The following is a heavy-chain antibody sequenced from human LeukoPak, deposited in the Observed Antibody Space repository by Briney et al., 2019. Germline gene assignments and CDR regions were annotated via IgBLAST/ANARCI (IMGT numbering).Heavy chain of an antibody. CDR3: ARGYRDGYNF. D-gene: IGHD5-24*01. J-gene: IGHJ4*02. CDR2: ISSSGSTI. CDR1: GFTFSSYE. V-gene: IGHV3-48*03. Sequence: PGGSLRLSCAASGFTFSSYEMNWVRQAPGKGLEWVSYISSSGSTIYYADSVKGRFTISRDNAKSSLYLQMNSLRAEDTAVYYCARGYRDGYNFWGQGTLVTVSS.